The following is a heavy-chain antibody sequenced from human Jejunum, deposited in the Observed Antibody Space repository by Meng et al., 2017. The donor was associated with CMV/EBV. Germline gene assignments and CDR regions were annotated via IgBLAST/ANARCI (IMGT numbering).Heavy chain of an antibody. V-gene: IGHV3-23*01. CDR2: ISGPGLIT. CDR1: GFPFSNYA. J-gene: IGHJ4*02. CDR3: AKGTREGTPFDS. D-gene: IGHD2-15*01. Sequence: ASGFPFSNYALSWVRQAPGRGLEWVSLISGPGLITHYADSVKGRFIISRDNSNNTLYLQMNSLRAEDTAIYYCAKGTREGTPFDSWGQGRLVTVSS.